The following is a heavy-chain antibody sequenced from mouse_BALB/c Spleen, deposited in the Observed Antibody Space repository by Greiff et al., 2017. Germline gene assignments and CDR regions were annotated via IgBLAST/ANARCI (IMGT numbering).Heavy chain of an antibody. CDR1: GFTFSSFG. J-gene: IGHJ2*01. Sequence: EVKVEESGGGLVQPGGSRKLSCAASGFTFSSFGMHWVRQAPEKGLEWVAYISSGSSTIYYADTVKGRFTISRDNPKNTLFLQMTSLRSEDTAMYYCARPYGNYRYYFDYWGQGTTLTVSS. CDR2: ISSGSSTI. CDR3: ARPYGNYRYYFDY. V-gene: IGHV5-17*02. D-gene: IGHD2-1*01.